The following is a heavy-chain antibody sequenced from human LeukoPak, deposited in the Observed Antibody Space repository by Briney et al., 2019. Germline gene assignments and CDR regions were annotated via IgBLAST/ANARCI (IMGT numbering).Heavy chain of an antibody. CDR1: GGSISSYY. CDR2: IYYSGST. Sequence: SETLSLTCTVSGGSISSYYWSWIQQPPGKGLEWIGYIYYSGSTNYNPSLKSRVTISVDTSKNQFSLKLSSVTAADTAVYYCASMDYYYGMDVWGQGTTVTVSS. J-gene: IGHJ6*02. CDR3: ASMDYYYGMDV. D-gene: IGHD3-10*01. V-gene: IGHV4-59*01.